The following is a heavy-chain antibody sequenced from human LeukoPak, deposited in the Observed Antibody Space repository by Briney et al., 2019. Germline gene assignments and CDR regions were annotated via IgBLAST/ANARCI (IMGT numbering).Heavy chain of an antibody. Sequence: SETLSLTCAVYGGPSSGYYCSWLRQPPGKGPEWIGEIHPFGTTYYNPSLKSRVTISVDTSSNQFSLRLSSVTAADTAFYYCARGGDAHKGGVDWGQGTLVTVSS. CDR2: IHPFGTT. V-gene: IGHV4-34*01. CDR3: ARGGDAHKGGVD. D-gene: IGHD2-15*01. J-gene: IGHJ4*02. CDR1: GGPSSGYY.